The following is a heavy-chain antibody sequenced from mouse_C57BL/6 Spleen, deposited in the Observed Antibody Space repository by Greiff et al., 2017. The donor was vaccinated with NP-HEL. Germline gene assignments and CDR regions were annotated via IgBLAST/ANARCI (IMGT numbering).Heavy chain of an antibody. CDR3: ARDRGFTTVFDY. J-gene: IGHJ2*01. V-gene: IGHV5-4*01. CDR1: GFTFSSYA. CDR2: ISDGGSYT. Sequence: EVMLVESGGGLVKPGGSLKLSCAASGFTFSSYAMSWVRQTPEKRLEWVATISDGGSYTYYPDNVKGRFTISRDNAKNNLYLQLSHLKSEDTAMYYCARDRGFTTVFDYWGKGTTLTVSS. D-gene: IGHD1-1*01.